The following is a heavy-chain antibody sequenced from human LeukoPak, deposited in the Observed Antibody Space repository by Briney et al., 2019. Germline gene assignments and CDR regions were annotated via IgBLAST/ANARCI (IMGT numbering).Heavy chain of an antibody. CDR1: GYTFTSYD. CDR2: MNPNSGNT. J-gene: IGHJ4*02. CDR3: ARTDSSSWYYFDY. Sequence: GASVKLSCKASGYTFTSYDINWVRQATGQGIEWMGWMNPNSGNTGYAQKFQGRVTMTRNTSISTAYMELSSLRSEDTAVYYCARTDSSSWYYFDYWGQGTLVTVSS. V-gene: IGHV1-8*01. D-gene: IGHD6-13*01.